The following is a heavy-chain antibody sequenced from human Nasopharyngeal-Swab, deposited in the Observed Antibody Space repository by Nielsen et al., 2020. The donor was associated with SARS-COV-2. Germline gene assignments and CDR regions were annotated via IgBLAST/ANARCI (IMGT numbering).Heavy chain of an antibody. V-gene: IGHV1-46*01. J-gene: IGHJ3*02. CDR2: INPSGGQT. Sequence: ASVQVSCKASGYTFRIYYMHWVRQATGQGLEWMGLINPSGGQTTYAQQFQGRVTMTRDTSTSTVYMELSSLRSEDTAVYYCARDLDPATAGALDIWGQGTMVTVSS. CDR1: GYTFRIYY. D-gene: IGHD2-2*01. CDR3: ARDLDPATAGALDI.